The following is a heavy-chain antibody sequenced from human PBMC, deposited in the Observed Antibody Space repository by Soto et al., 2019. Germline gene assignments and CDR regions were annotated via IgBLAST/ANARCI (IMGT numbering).Heavy chain of an antibody. V-gene: IGHV4-30-4*01. CDR2: ISYSGST. Sequence: QVQLQESGPGLVKPSQTLSLTCTVSGGSISSGDYYWSWIRQPPGKGLEWIGYISYSGSTYYNPSRKTRVTISVDTSKNQFSLKPSSVTAADTAVYYCAVYAPTTTLDYWGQGTLVTVSS. J-gene: IGHJ4*02. CDR1: GGSISSGDYY. CDR3: AVYAPTTTLDY. D-gene: IGHD1-1*01.